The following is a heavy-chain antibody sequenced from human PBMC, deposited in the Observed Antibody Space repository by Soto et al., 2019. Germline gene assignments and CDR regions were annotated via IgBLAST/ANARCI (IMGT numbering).Heavy chain of an antibody. CDR3: ARESEGLTSNFDY. V-gene: IGHV3-21*01. CDR2: ISSTTNYI. CDR1: GFTFTRYS. Sequence: GGSLRLSXAASGFTFTRYSMNWVRQAPGKGLEWVSSISSTTNYIYYADSMKGRFTVSRDNAKNSVYLEMNSLSAEDTAVYYCARESEGLTSNFDYWGQGTLVTVSS. J-gene: IGHJ4*02.